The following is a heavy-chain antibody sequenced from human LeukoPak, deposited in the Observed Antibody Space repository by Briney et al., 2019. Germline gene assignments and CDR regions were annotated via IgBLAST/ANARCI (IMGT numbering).Heavy chain of an antibody. CDR2: IYTSGST. Sequence: PSETLSLTCTVSGGSISSYYWSWIRQPAGKGLEWIGRIYTSGSTNYNPSLKSRVTMSVDTSKNQFSLKLSSVTAADTVVYYCARERGVVVVPAAPDAFDIWGQGTMVTVSS. J-gene: IGHJ3*02. CDR1: GGSISSYY. CDR3: ARERGVVVVPAAPDAFDI. V-gene: IGHV4-4*07. D-gene: IGHD2-2*01.